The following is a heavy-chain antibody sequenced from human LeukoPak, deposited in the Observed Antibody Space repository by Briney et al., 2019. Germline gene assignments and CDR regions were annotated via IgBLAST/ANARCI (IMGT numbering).Heavy chain of an antibody. V-gene: IGHV1-46*01. J-gene: IGHJ4*02. D-gene: IGHD6-13*01. Sequence: ASVKVSCEASGYTFTSYYMHWVRQAPGQGLEWMGIINPSGGSTSYAQKFQGRVTMTRDTSTSTVYMELSSLRSEDTAVYYCARDVAIAAAGYYFDYWGQGTLVTVSS. CDR1: GYTFTSYY. CDR2: INPSGGST. CDR3: ARDVAIAAAGYYFDY.